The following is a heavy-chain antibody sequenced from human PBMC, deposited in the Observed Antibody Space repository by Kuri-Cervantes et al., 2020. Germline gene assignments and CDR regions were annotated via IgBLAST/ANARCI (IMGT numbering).Heavy chain of an antibody. CDR2: ISSSGSTI. V-gene: IGHV3-11*01. Sequence: GGSLRLSCAASGFTFSDYYMSWIRQAPGKGLEWVSYISSSGSTIYYADSVKGRFTISRDNAKNSLYLQMNSLRSEDTAVYYCATRIAAAGPTPFDYWGQGTLVTVSS. CDR3: ATRIAAAGPTPFDY. J-gene: IGHJ4*02. CDR1: GFTFSDYY. D-gene: IGHD6-13*01.